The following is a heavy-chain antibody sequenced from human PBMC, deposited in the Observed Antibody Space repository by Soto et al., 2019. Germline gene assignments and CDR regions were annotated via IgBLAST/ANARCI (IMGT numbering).Heavy chain of an antibody. V-gene: IGHV2-5*02. Sequence: SGPTLVNPTQTLTLTCTFSGISLSTSGVGVGWIRQPPGKALEWLALIYWDDDKRYSPSLKSRLTITKDTSKNQVVLTMTNMDPVDTATVYCAHSLLDYDFWSGYYPGGGHNWFDPWGQ. D-gene: IGHD3-3*01. J-gene: IGHJ5*02. CDR2: IYWDDDK. CDR1: GISLSTSGVG. CDR3: AHSLLDYDFWSGYYPGGGHNWFDP.